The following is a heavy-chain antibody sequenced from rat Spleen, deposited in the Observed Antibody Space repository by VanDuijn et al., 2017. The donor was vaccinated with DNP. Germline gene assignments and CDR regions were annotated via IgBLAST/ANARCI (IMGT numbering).Heavy chain of an antibody. J-gene: IGHJ3*01. CDR3: TIDKYNSPFAY. Sequence: EVQLVESGGGLVQPGRSLKLSCAASGFTFSAYYMAWVRQAPKRGLEWVATITSDGASAYYRDSVKGRFTISRDHAKSTLYLQMDSLRSEDTANYYCTIDKYNSPFAYWGHGTLVTVSS. D-gene: IGHD1-5*01. CDR2: ITSDGASA. V-gene: IGHV5-20*01. CDR1: GFTFSAYY.